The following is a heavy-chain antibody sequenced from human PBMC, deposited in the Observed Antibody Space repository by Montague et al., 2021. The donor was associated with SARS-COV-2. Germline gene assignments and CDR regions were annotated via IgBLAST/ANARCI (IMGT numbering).Heavy chain of an antibody. V-gene: IGHV3-23*01. D-gene: IGHD1-14*01. CDR1: GFTFSNYA. CDR2: ISDSGGIT. CDR3: AKKVVGPTNNWFDP. Sequence: SLRLSCAASGFTFSNYAMSWVRLAPGKGLEWVSIISDSGGITYYADSVKGRFTISRDNSKNTLYLRMNSLRAEGTAVYYCAKKVVGPTNNWFDPWGQGTLVTVSS. J-gene: IGHJ5*02.